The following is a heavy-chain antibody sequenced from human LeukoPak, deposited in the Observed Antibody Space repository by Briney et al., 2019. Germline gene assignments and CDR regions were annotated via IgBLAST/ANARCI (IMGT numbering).Heavy chain of an antibody. CDR2: INPSGGST. D-gene: IGHD3-3*01. CDR3: ARVPSPYYDFWSGYSHYYYYGMDV. V-gene: IGHV1-46*01. J-gene: IGHJ6*02. CDR1: GYTFTIYY. Sequence: ASVNVSCKASGYTFTIYYMHWVRQAPGQGLEWMGIINPSGGSTGYAQKFQGRVTMTRDTSTSTVYMELSSLRSEDTAVYYCARVPSPYYDFWSGYSHYYYYGMDVWGQGTTVTVSS.